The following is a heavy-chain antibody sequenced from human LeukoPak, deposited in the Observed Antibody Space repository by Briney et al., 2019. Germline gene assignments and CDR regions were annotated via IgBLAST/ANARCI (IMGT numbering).Heavy chain of an antibody. J-gene: IGHJ4*02. CDR3: ARVVWRYFDY. CDR2: INHSGST. CDR1: GGSFSGYY. Sequence: SETLSLTCAVYGGSFSGYYWSWIRQPPGKGLEWIGEINHSGSTNYNPSLKSRVTISVDTSRNQFSLKLSSVTAADTAVYYCARVVWRYFDYWGQGTLVTVSS. D-gene: IGHD2-21*01. V-gene: IGHV4-34*01.